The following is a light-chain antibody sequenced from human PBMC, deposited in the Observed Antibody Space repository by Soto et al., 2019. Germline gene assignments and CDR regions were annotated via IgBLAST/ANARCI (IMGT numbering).Light chain of an antibody. V-gene: IGLV1-44*01. CDR2: YNN. CDR3: AAWDDTLIRYV. Sequence: QSVLTQPPSASETPEQTVSISCSGSNSNIASNTVNWYQHLPGTAPTLLIYYNNQRPSGVPDRFSGSKSGTSASLAISGLQSEDESDYYCAAWDDTLIRYVFGTGTKGTVL. CDR1: NSNIASNT. J-gene: IGLJ1*01.